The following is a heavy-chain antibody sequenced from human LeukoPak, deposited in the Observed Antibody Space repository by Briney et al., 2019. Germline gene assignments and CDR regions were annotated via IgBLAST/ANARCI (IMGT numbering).Heavy chain of an antibody. Sequence: PGGSLRLSCAASGFTFSNAWMSWVRQAPGKGLEWVGRIKSKTDGGTTDYAAPVKGRFTISRDDSKNTLYLQMNSLKTEDTAVYYCTTDSSSSWYFYYYYYMDVWGKGTTVTVSS. CDR2: IKSKTDGGTT. CDR1: GFTFSNAW. V-gene: IGHV3-15*01. D-gene: IGHD6-13*01. J-gene: IGHJ6*03. CDR3: TTDSSSSWYFYYYYYMDV.